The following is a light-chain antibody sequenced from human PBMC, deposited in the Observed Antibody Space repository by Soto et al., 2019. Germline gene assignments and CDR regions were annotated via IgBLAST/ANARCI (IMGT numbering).Light chain of an antibody. V-gene: IGKV1-9*01. Sequence: DIQMTQSPSSLSASVGDRVTITCRASQSISIYVNWFQQKPGKAPKLLIYAASTLQSGVPSRFSGSGSGTEFTLTISSLQPEDFATYYCQQLNSYPQTFGGGTKVDIK. CDR1: QSISIY. CDR3: QQLNSYPQT. J-gene: IGKJ4*01. CDR2: AAS.